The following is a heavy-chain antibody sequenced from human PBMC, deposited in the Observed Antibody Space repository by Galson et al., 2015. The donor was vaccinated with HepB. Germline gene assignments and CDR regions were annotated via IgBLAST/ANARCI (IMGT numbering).Heavy chain of an antibody. J-gene: IGHJ5*02. V-gene: IGHV1-24*01. Sequence: SVKVSCKVSGYTLTELSMHWVRQAPGKGLEWMGGFDPEDGETIYAQKFQGRVTMTEDTSTDTAYMELSSLRSEDTAVYYCATSDYYGSGSPTPNWFDPWGQGTLVTVSS. CDR3: ATSDYYGSGSPTPNWFDP. CDR1: GYTLTELS. D-gene: IGHD3-10*01. CDR2: FDPEDGET.